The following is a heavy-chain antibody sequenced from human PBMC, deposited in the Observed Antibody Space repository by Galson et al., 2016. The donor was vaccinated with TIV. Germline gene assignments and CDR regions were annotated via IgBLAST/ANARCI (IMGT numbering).Heavy chain of an antibody. Sequence: SVKVSCKASGGTFSSYSISWVRQAPGQGLEWMGRIVPILGMTNYAQKFQGRVTITADKSTSTAYMDLSRLRSEDTAMYYCSIAPGTYNTAWYVYWGQGTLVTVSS. CDR2: IVPILGMT. D-gene: IGHD6-19*01. V-gene: IGHV1-69*02. CDR3: SIAPGTYNTAWYVY. CDR1: GGTFSSYS. J-gene: IGHJ4*02.